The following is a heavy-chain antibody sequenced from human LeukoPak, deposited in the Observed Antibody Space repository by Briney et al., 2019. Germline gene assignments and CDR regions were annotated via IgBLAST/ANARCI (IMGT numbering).Heavy chain of an antibody. Sequence: GGSLTLSCAASGFTFSSYAMSWVRQAPGKGLEWVSAISGSGENTKYADSVKGRFTMSRDNSRNMLYLQMNSLRDEDTAKYYCAKTVSGSYSYQGGDYWGQGTLVTVSS. V-gene: IGHV3-23*01. D-gene: IGHD3-10*01. CDR3: AKTVSGSYSYQGGDY. J-gene: IGHJ4*02. CDR1: GFTFSSYA. CDR2: ISGSGENT.